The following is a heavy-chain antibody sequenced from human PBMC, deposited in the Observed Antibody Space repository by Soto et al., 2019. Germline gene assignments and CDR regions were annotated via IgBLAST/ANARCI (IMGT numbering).Heavy chain of an antibody. D-gene: IGHD3-16*02. CDR2: KEHGGST. V-gene: IGHV4-34*02. CDR3: ARGHIVSSNFYFMEV. Sequence: QVQLQQWGAGMLKPSETLSLTCAVYGGAFSGYYWTWVRQTPGKGLEWIGEKEHGGSTTYNPSLQSRVSISLDLVRKQVSLQSTSVTAADSATYYCARGHIVSSNFYFMEVWGKGTTVTVSS. CDR1: GGAFSGYY. J-gene: IGHJ6*03.